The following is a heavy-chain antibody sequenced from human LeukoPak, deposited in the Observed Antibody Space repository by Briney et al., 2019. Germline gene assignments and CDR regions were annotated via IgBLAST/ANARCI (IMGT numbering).Heavy chain of an antibody. CDR2: IRSDGGEE. Sequence: GGSLRLSCAASGFTFSSYWMSWVRQAPGKGLEWVSFIRSDGGEEYYADSVKGRFTISRDNSKNTLYLQMNSLRSEDTAIYYCAKDQAGGWGQGTLVTVSS. J-gene: IGHJ4*02. CDR3: AKDQAGG. CDR1: GFTFSSYW. D-gene: IGHD4-23*01. V-gene: IGHV3-30*02.